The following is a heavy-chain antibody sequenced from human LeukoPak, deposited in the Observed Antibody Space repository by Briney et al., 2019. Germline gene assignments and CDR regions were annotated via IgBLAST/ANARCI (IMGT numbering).Heavy chain of an antibody. D-gene: IGHD3-10*01. J-gene: IGHJ5*02. CDR2: IIPIFGTA. Sequence: SVQVSCKASGGTFSSYAISWVRQAPGQGLEWMGGIIPIFGTANYAQKFQGRVTITADESTSTAYMELSSLRSEDTAVYYCASGSYGSGSYDWFDPWGQGTLVTVSS. CDR3: ASGSYGSGSYDWFDP. V-gene: IGHV1-69*13. CDR1: GGTFSSYA.